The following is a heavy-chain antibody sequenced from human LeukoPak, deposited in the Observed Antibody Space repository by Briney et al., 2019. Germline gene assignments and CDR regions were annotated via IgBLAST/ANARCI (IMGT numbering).Heavy chain of an antibody. CDR2: IGKSGDT. D-gene: IGHD6-19*01. V-gene: IGHV3-13*04. Sequence: GGSLRLSCAASGLSFSTYDMHWVRQATGEGLEWVSGIGKSGDTYYVGSVKGRFTISRDNSKNTLYLQMNSLRAEDTAVYYCARVSGWYILDYWGQGTLVTVSS. CDR1: GLSFSTYD. J-gene: IGHJ4*02. CDR3: ARVSGWYILDY.